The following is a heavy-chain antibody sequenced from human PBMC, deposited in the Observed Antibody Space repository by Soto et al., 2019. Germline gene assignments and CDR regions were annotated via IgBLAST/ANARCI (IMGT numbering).Heavy chain of an antibody. D-gene: IGHD6-13*01. CDR1: AFSLTATGVG. Sequence: QITLKESGPTLLKPTQTLTLTCTVSAFSLTATGVGVGWISQPTGNALELLALIYWDDDKRYSPSLNNRVTITGDTSKNQVVLTMTNMDPVDTATYYCAHSSAAGTWGWCDPWGQGNLVTVSS. J-gene: IGHJ5*02. V-gene: IGHV2-5*02. CDR2: IYWDDDK. CDR3: AHSSAAGTWGWCDP.